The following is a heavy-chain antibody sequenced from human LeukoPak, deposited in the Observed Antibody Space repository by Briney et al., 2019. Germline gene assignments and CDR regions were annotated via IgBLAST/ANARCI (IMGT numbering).Heavy chain of an antibody. CDR1: GYTFTSYG. CDR3: ARGYYDSSGYYNPLSYYFDY. V-gene: IGHV1-18*01. D-gene: IGHD3-22*01. CDR2: ISAYNGNT. Sequence: ASVKVSCKASGYTFTSYGISWVRQAPGQGLEWMGCISAYNGNTNYAQKLQGRVTMTTDTSTSTAYMELRSLRSDDTAVYYCARGYYDSSGYYNPLSYYFDYWGQGTLVTVSS. J-gene: IGHJ4*02.